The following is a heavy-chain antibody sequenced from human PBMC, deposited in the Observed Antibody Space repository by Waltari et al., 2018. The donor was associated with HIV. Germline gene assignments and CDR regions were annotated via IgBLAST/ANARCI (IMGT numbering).Heavy chain of an antibody. V-gene: IGHV1-8*01. D-gene: IGHD3-16*01. CDR1: GYTLTSYE. Sequence: QVQLVHSGAEVKKPGAPVKVSRKASGYTLTSYEINWVRQATGQGLEGMGWMNPNSGNTGYAQKFQGRVTMTRNTSISTAYMELSSLRSEDTAVYYCAIPGDRVYYYGMDVWGQGTTVTVSS. J-gene: IGHJ6*02. CDR2: MNPNSGNT. CDR3: AIPGDRVYYYGMDV.